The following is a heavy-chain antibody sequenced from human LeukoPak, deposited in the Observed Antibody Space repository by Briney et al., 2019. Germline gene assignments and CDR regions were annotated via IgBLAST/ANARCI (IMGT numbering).Heavy chain of an antibody. CDR3: ARVLEGDFWSGYYGYYFDY. V-gene: IGHV4-30-4*01. CDR1: GGSISSYY. Sequence: SETLSLTCTVSGGSISSYYWSWIRQPPGKGLEWIGYIYYSGSTYYNPSLKSRVTISVDTSKNQFSLKLSSVTAADTAVYYCARVLEGDFWSGYYGYYFDYWGQGTLVTVSS. D-gene: IGHD3-3*01. J-gene: IGHJ4*02. CDR2: IYYSGST.